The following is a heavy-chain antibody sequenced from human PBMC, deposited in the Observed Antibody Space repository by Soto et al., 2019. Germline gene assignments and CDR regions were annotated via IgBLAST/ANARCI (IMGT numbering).Heavy chain of an antibody. J-gene: IGHJ6*02. Sequence: PSETLSLTCAVYGGSFSGYQWTWIRQPPGKGLEWIGEINHRGSTNLNPSLGSRVTFLVDTSKNQFSLKLRSVTAADTAVYYCARGRQVAPSALFRRAGDYSLDVWGHGTTVT. CDR2: INHRGST. CDR1: GGSFSGYQ. V-gene: IGHV4-34*01. CDR3: ARGRQVAPSALFRRAGDYSLDV. D-gene: IGHD2-2*01.